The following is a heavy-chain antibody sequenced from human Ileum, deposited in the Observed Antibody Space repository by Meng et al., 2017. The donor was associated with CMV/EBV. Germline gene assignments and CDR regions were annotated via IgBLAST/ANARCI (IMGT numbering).Heavy chain of an antibody. CDR2: INPSDDST. CDR1: GYTFTTNF. CDR3: ARGPPTVSTNRDKLYYYGMDV. V-gene: IGHV1-46*01. J-gene: IGHJ6*02. D-gene: IGHD4-11*01. Sequence: ASVKVSCKASGYTFTTNFMHWVRQAPGQGLEWMGIINPSDDSTTYAQKFQGRVTLTRDTSTSTVYMELSSLRFEDTAVYYCARGPPTVSTNRDKLYYYGMDVWGQGTTVTVSS.